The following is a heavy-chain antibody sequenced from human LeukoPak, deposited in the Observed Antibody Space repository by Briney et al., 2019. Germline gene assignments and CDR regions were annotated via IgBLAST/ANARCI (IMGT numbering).Heavy chain of an antibody. D-gene: IGHD3-10*01. Sequence: GGSLRLSCAASGFTFSNAWMSWVRQAPGKGLEWAGRIKSKTDGGTTDYAAPVKGRFTISRDDSKNTLYLQMNSLKTEDTAVYYCTTVDGGYWGQGTLVTVSS. CDR3: TTVDGGY. CDR2: IKSKTDGGTT. CDR1: GFTFSNAW. V-gene: IGHV3-15*01. J-gene: IGHJ4*02.